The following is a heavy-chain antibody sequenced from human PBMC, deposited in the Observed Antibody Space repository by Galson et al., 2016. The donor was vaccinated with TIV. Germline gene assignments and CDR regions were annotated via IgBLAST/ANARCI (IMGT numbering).Heavy chain of an antibody. CDR3: ASTINTRMDV. J-gene: IGHJ6*04. Sequence: SLRLSCAASGFTFSNYWMSWVRQAPGKGLEWVANIKHDESEIYYVGSVKGRFSIFRDNAKNSLYLQMGSLRAEDTAVYYCASTINTRMDVWGKGTTVTVSS. D-gene: IGHD5-24*01. V-gene: IGHV3-7*03. CDR1: GFTFSNYW. CDR2: IKHDESEI.